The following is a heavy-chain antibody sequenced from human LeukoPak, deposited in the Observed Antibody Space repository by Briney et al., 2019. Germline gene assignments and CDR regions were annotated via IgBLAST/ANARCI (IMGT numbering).Heavy chain of an antibody. CDR2: INPNSGGT. V-gene: IGHV1-2*02. D-gene: IGHD3-10*01. Sequence: GASVTVSCKASGYTFTGYYMHWVRQAPGQGLEWMGWINPNSGGTNYAQKFQGRVTMTRDTSISTAYMELSRLRSDDTAVYYCARGITMVRAAPFQSWGQSTLVTVSS. CDR1: GYTFTGYY. J-gene: IGHJ1*01. CDR3: ARGITMVRAAPFQS.